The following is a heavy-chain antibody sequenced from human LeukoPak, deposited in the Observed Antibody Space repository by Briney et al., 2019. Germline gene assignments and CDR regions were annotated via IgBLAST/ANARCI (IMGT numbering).Heavy chain of an antibody. D-gene: IGHD2-21*01. CDR2: INTDGSST. J-gene: IGHJ3*02. V-gene: IGHV3-74*01. CDR1: GFTFSSYW. CDR3: ANVVVIAKTRAFDI. Sequence: GGSLRLSCAASGFTFSSYWMHWVRQAPGKGLVWVSRINTDGSSTSYADSVKGRFTISRDNAKNTLYLQMNSLRAEDTAVYYCANVVVIAKTRAFDIWGQGTMVTVSS.